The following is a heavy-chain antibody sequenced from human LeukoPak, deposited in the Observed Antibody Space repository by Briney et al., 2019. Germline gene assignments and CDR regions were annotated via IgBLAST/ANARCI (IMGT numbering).Heavy chain of an antibody. CDR2: ISSSSSTI. D-gene: IGHD1-1*01. Sequence: GGSLRLSCAASGFTFSSYSMNWVRQAPGKGLEWVSYISSSSSTIYYADSVKGRFTISRDNAKNSLYVQMNSLRAEDTAVYYCARDSTSNWDDEVYFDYWGQGTLVTVSS. CDR3: ARDSTSNWDDEVYFDY. CDR1: GFTFSSYS. V-gene: IGHV3-48*01. J-gene: IGHJ4*02.